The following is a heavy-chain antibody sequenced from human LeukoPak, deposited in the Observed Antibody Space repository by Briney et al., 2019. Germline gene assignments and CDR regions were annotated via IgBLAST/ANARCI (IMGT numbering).Heavy chain of an antibody. J-gene: IGHJ3*02. V-gene: IGHV3-23*01. CDR3: AKSVTAAGTYAFDI. Sequence: GGSLRLSCAASGFTFSSYAMSWVRQAPGKGLEWVSSLRGNGGSTEYVDSVRGRFVISGDNSRNTLYLQMNSLRAEDTAVYYCAKSVTAAGTYAFDIWGQGTVVTVSS. CDR2: LRGNGGST. CDR1: GFTFSSYA. D-gene: IGHD6-13*01.